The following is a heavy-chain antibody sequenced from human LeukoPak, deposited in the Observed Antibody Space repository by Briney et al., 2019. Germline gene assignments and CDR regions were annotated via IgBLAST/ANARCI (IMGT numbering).Heavy chain of an antibody. D-gene: IGHD4-17*01. CDR2: INAGNGNT. CDR3: ARVDGDYVTFDY. V-gene: IGHV1-3*01. J-gene: IGHJ4*02. CDR1: GYTFTSYA. Sequence: SVKVSCKASGYTFTSYAMHWVRQAPGQRLEWMGWINAGNGNTKYSQKFQGRVTITRDTSASTAYMELSSLRSEDTAVYYCARVDGDYVTFDYWGQGTLVTVSS.